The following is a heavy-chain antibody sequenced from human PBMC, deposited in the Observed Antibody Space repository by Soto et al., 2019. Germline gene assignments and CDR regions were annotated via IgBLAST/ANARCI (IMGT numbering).Heavy chain of an antibody. D-gene: IGHD2-2*01. CDR1: GGSISSSSYY. J-gene: IGHJ6*03. V-gene: IGHV4-39*02. CDR2: IYYSGST. Sequence: SETLSLTCTVSGGSISSSSYYWGWIRQPPGKGLEWIGSIYYSGSTYYNPSLKSRVTISVDTSKNHFSLKLSFVTAADTALYYCAREVVPAAMPYYYYYMDVWGKGTTVTVSS. CDR3: AREVVPAAMPYYYYYMDV.